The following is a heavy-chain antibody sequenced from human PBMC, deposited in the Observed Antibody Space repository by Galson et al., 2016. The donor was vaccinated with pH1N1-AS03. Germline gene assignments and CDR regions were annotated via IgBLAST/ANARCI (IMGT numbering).Heavy chain of an antibody. Sequence: SLRLSCAASGFTFSSHSMHWARQAPDGGLEWVAGISYHGNNKFYAHSVKGRFTISRDSLQNTLDLQMNSLSAEDSAVYFCARETIRAGEFDLWGRGTVVTVSS. D-gene: IGHD3-16*01. CDR2: ISYHGNNK. V-gene: IGHV3-30-3*01. CDR3: ARETIRAGEFDL. CDR1: GFTFSSHS. J-gene: IGHJ3*01.